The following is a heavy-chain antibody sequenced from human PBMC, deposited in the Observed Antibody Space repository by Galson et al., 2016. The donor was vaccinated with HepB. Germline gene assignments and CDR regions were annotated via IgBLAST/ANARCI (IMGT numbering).Heavy chain of an antibody. CDR3: AKVGTTVLTPGKYRLEYFQL. CDR1: GFSFSSYD. CDR2: ITGSGGTP. J-gene: IGHJ1*01. D-gene: IGHD4-23*01. Sequence: SLRLSCAASGFSFSSYDMSWARQAPGKGLEWVSTITGSGGTPYYADSVKGPFTISRDNSKNTLYLQMNSLRAEDTAIYYCAKVGTTVLTPGKYRLEYFQLWGQGILVTVSS. V-gene: IGHV3-23*01.